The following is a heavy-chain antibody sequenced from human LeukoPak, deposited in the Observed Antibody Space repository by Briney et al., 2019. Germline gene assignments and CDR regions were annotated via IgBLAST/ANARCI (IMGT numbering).Heavy chain of an antibody. J-gene: IGHJ3*02. Sequence: PGGSLRLSCAASGFTFSSYSMNWVRQAAGKGLEWVSSISSSSSYIYYADSVKGRFTISRDNAKNSLYLQMNSLRAEDTAVYYCARDQYSSSWSNAFDIWGQGTMVTVSS. CDR3: ARDQYSSSWSNAFDI. D-gene: IGHD6-13*01. V-gene: IGHV3-21*01. CDR2: ISSSSSYI. CDR1: GFTFSSYS.